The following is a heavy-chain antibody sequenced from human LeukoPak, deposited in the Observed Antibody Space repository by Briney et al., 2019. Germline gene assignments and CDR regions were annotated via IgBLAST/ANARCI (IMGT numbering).Heavy chain of an antibody. V-gene: IGHV1-2*02. CDR3: AREGQSIAARDGVIDY. CDR1: GYTFTGYY. J-gene: IGHJ4*02. CDR2: INPNSGGT. D-gene: IGHD6-6*01. Sequence: GASVKVSCKASGYTFTGYYMHWVRQAPGQGLEWMGWINPNSGGTSYAQKFQGRVTMTRDTSISTAYMELSRLRSDDTAVYYCAREGQSIAARDGVIDYWGQGTLVTVSS.